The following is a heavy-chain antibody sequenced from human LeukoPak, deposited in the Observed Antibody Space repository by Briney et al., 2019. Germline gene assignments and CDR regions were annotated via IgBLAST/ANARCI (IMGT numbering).Heavy chain of an antibody. Sequence: GGSLRLSCVVSRFTFSRYAMHWVRQAPGKGLEWVAVISYDGSNKYYADSVKGRFTISRDNSKNTLYLQMNSLRAEDTAVYYCARGEHSSSWYSSFDYWGQGTLVTVSS. D-gene: IGHD6-13*01. CDR1: RFTFSRYA. CDR3: ARGEHSSSWYSSFDY. V-gene: IGHV3-30-3*01. J-gene: IGHJ4*02. CDR2: ISYDGSNK.